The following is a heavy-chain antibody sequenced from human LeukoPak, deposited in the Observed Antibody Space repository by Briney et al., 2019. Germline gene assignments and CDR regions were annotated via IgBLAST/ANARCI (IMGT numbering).Heavy chain of an antibody. CDR2: IWYDGSNK. J-gene: IGHJ4*02. CDR3: TKFRGYSYGRATDY. D-gene: IGHD5-18*01. V-gene: IGHV3-33*06. Sequence: GSLRLSCAASGFTFSSYGMHWVRQAPGKGLEWVAVIWYDGSNKYYADSVKGRFTISRDNSKNTLYLQMNSLRADDTAVYYCTKFRGYSYGRATDYWGQGTLVTVSS. CDR1: GFTFSSYG.